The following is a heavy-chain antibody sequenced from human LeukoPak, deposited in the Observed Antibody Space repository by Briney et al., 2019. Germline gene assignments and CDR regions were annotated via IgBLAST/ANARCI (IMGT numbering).Heavy chain of an antibody. V-gene: IGHV4-4*07. J-gene: IGHJ5*02. D-gene: IGHD3-3*01. CDR2: MYTSGST. CDR3: ARGVDFWSGYQNWFDP. Sequence: SETLSLTCTVSGGSISNYYWSWIRQPAGKGLEWIGRMYTSGSTNYNPSIKSRVTMSVDTSKNQFSLNLSSVTAADTAVYYCARGVDFWSGYQNWFDPWGQGTLVSVSS. CDR1: GGSISNYY.